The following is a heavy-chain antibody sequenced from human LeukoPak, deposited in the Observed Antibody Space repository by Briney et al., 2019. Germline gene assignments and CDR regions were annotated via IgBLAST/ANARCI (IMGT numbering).Heavy chain of an antibody. CDR1: GGSISSYY. V-gene: IGHV4-59*01. J-gene: IGHJ4*02. Sequence: PSETLSLTCTVSGGSISSYYWSWIRQPPGKGLEWIGYIYYSGSTNYNPSLESRVTISVDTSKNQFSLKLSSVTAADTAVYYCASSPQLDYFDYWGQGTLVTVSS. CDR2: IYYSGST. CDR3: ASSPQLDYFDY. D-gene: IGHD6-13*01.